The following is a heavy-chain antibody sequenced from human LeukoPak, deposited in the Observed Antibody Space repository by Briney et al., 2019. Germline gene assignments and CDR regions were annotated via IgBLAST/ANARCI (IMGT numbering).Heavy chain of an antibody. CDR1: GFTFSSYD. V-gene: IGHV3-13*04. J-gene: IGHJ4*02. CDR2: IGTAGDT. D-gene: IGHD3-16*02. CDR3: ARTRPGVFGFDY. Sequence: GGSLRLSCAASGFTFSSYDMHWVRQATGKGLEWVSAIGTAGDTYYPGSVKGRFTISRETAKNSLYLQMNSLRAGDTAVYYCARTRPGVFGFDYWGQGTLVTVSS.